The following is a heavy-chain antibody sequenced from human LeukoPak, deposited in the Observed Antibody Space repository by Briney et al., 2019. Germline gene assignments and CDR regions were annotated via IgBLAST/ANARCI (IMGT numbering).Heavy chain of an antibody. CDR1: GYTFTSYD. Sequence: ASVKVSCKASGYTFTSYDINWVRQATGQGLEWMGWMNPNSGNTGYAQKFQGRVTMTRNNSISTAYMELSSLRPEDTAVYYCARALVVPAAISYYYYGMDVWGQGTTVTVSS. J-gene: IGHJ6*02. CDR2: MNPNSGNT. V-gene: IGHV1-8*01. D-gene: IGHD2-2*01. CDR3: ARALVVPAAISYYYYGMDV.